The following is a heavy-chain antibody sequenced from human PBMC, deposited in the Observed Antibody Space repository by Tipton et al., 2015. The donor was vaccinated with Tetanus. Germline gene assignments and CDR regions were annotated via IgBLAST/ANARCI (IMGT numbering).Heavy chain of an antibody. J-gene: IGHJ4*02. D-gene: IGHD3-3*01. CDR2: MFYGGSP. CDR3: ARANFDFSRKGPFDS. Sequence: TLSLTCTVSGGSVSSGSYYWSWIRQRPGKGLEWIGYMFYGGSPKYNPSLKSRVTILVDKSKNQLSLKLRSVTAADTAVYFCARANFDFSRKGPFDSWGQGILVIVSA. V-gene: IGHV4-61*01. CDR1: GGSVSSGSYY.